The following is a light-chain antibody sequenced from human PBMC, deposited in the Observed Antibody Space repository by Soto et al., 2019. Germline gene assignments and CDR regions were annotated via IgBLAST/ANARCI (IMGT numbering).Light chain of an antibody. Sequence: DLPMTQSPSSLSASVGDRVTITCRASQSISRYLNWYQLKPGKAPKLLIYAASSLQSGVPSRFTGSGSGTDFTLTISSLQPEDIATYYCQQSYSSPGTFGRGTKVEIK. CDR3: QQSYSSPGT. V-gene: IGKV1-39*01. CDR2: AAS. J-gene: IGKJ1*01. CDR1: QSISRY.